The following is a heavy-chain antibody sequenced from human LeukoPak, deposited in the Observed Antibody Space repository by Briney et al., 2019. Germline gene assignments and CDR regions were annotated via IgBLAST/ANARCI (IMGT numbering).Heavy chain of an antibody. Sequence: GGSLRLSCAASGFTFSSYAMHWVRQAPGKGLEWVAVISYDGSNKYYADSVKGRFTISRDNSKNTLYLQMNSLRAEDTAVYYCARDTSYWGQGIMVTVSS. CDR1: GFTFSSYA. CDR2: ISYDGSNK. D-gene: IGHD1-26*01. J-gene: IGHJ3*01. CDR3: ARDTSY. V-gene: IGHV3-30-3*01.